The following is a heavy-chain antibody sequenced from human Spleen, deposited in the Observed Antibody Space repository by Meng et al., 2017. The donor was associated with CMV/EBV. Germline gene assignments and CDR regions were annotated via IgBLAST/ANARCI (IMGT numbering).Heavy chain of an antibody. CDR2: ISYDGSNK. D-gene: IGHD6-6*01. CDR3: ARDRSWRARPLAIDY. Sequence: GGSLRLSCAASGFTFSSYAMHWVRQAPGKGLEWVAVISYDGSNKYYADSVKGRFTISRDNSKNTLYLQMNSLRAEDTAVYYCARDRSWRARPLAIDYWGQGTLVTVSS. CDR1: GFTFSSYA. J-gene: IGHJ4*02. V-gene: IGHV3-30*04.